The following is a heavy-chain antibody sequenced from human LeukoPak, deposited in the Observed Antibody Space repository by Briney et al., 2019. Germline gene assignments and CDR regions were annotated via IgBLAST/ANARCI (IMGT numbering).Heavy chain of an antibody. CDR1: GFTFSSYW. CDR3: ARAYNYGDYDPRFDY. V-gene: IGHV3-74*01. J-gene: IGHJ4*02. CDR2: INSDGSST. Sequence: TGGSLRLSCAASGFTFSSYWMHWVRQAPGKGLVWVSRINSDGSSTSYADSVKGRFTISRDNAKNTLYLQMNSLRAEDTAVYYCARAYNYGDYDPRFDYWGQGTLVTVSS. D-gene: IGHD4-17*01.